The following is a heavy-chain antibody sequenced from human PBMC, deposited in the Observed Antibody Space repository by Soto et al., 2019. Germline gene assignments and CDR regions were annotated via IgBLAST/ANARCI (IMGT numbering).Heavy chain of an antibody. D-gene: IGHD4-17*01. CDR3: ARQNTGHNWFGP. J-gene: IGHJ5*02. Sequence: SETLSLTCTVSGGTINSGAYYWGWIRQSPGKGLEWIGSIYYSGTTYYNPSLESRVTMSVDTSKNQFSLKLSSVTAADTTVYYCARQNTGHNWFGPWGQGTLVTVSS. V-gene: IGHV4-39*01. CDR2: IYYSGTT. CDR1: GGTINSGAYY.